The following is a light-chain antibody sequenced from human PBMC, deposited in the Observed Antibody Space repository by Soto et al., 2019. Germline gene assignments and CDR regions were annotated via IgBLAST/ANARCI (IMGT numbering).Light chain of an antibody. CDR1: QTIYNF. CDR3: QQSYSTPPWT. J-gene: IGKJ1*01. Sequence: DIQMTQSPSSLSASVGDRVTITCRASQTIYNFLHWYQQTPGKAPRLLIYGPSSLHSGVPSRFSGSGSGTDFTLTISSLQPEDYAIYYCQQSYSTPPWTFGQGTKVDIK. CDR2: GPS. V-gene: IGKV1-39*01.